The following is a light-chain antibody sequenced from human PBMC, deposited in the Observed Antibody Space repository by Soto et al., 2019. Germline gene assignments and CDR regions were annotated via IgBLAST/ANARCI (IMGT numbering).Light chain of an antibody. V-gene: IGKV1-9*01. J-gene: IGKJ1*01. CDR2: AAS. CDR1: QGISSY. Sequence: DIQLTQSPSFLSASVGNRVTITCRASQGISSYLAWYQQKPGKAPKLLIYAASTLQSGVPSRFSGSESGTEFTLTISSLHPEDFATYYCQQYHSYRTFGQGTKVDI. CDR3: QQYHSYRT.